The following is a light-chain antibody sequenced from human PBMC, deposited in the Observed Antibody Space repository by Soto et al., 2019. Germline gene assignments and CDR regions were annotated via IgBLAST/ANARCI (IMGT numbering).Light chain of an antibody. CDR2: AAS. J-gene: IGKJ1*01. CDR1: QSVSSRY. CDR3: QQYGNSPLT. Sequence: EIVLTQSPGTLSVSPGERATLSCRASQSVSSRYVAWYQQKPGQAPRLLIYAASGRATGIPDRFSGSGSGTDFTLTISRLEPEDFGVYHCQQYGNSPLTFGEGTKVEIK. V-gene: IGKV3-20*01.